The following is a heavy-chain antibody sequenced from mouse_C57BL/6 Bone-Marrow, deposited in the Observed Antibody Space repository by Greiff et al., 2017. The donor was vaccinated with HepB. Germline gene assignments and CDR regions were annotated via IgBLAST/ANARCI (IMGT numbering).Heavy chain of an antibody. D-gene: IGHD2-4*01. CDR1: GFSLTSYG. CDR2: IWGVGST. J-gene: IGHJ3*01. Sequence: VQRVESGPGLVAPSQSLSITCTVSGFSLTSYGVDWVRQSPGKGLEWLGVIWGVGSTNYNSALKSRLSISKDNSKSQVFLKMNSLQTDDTAMYYCASFDYEFAYWGQGTLVTVSA. CDR3: ASFDYEFAY. V-gene: IGHV2-6*01.